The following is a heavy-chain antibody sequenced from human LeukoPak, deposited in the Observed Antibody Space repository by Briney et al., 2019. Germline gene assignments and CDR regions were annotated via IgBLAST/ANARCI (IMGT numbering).Heavy chain of an antibody. V-gene: IGHV1-2*02. Sequence: ASVKVSCKASGYTFTGYYMHWVRQAPGQGLEWMGWINPNSGGTNYAQKFQGRVTMTRDTSISTAYMELSRLRSDDTAVYYCATPPGGFWSGSYYYGMDVWGQGTTVTVSS. CDR2: INPNSGGT. J-gene: IGHJ6*02. CDR3: ATPPGGFWSGSYYYGMDV. CDR1: GYTFTGYY. D-gene: IGHD3-3*01.